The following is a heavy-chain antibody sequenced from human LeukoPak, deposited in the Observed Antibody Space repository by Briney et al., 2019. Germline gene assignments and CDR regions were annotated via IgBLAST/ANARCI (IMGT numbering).Heavy chain of an antibody. CDR3: ARGVDTAMATEKYFDY. J-gene: IGHJ4*02. CDR2: IYYSGST. V-gene: IGHV4-31*03. Sequence: PSQTLSLTCTVSGGSISSGGYSWSWIRQHPGKGLEWIGYIYYSGSTYYNPSLKSRVTISVDTSKNQFSLKLSSVTAADTAVYYCARGVDTAMATEKYFDYWGQGTLVTVSS. CDR1: GGSISSGGYS. D-gene: IGHD5-18*01.